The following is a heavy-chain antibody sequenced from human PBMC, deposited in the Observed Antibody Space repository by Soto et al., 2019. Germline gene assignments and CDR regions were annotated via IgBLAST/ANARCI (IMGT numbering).Heavy chain of an antibody. CDR3: ARDQGGNYYDSSGFVYY. J-gene: IGHJ4*02. Sequence: QVQLVQSGAEVKKPGSSVKVSCKASGGTFSSYAISWVRQAPGQGLEWMGGIIPIFGTANYAQKFQGRVTITADESTSTAYMELSRMRSEDTAVYYCARDQGGNYYDSSGFVYYWGQGTLVTVSS. V-gene: IGHV1-69*01. CDR2: IIPIFGTA. CDR1: GGTFSSYA. D-gene: IGHD3-22*01.